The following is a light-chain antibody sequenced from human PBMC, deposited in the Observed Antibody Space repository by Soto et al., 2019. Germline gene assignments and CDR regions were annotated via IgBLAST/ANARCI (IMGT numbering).Light chain of an antibody. Sequence: DIQMTQSPSSLSASVGDRVTITCRAGQSISSYLNWYQQKPGKAPKLLIYAASNLQSGVPSRFSGSESGTDFTLTISSLQPGDSATYYCQQSYSTPPEYTFGQGTKLEIK. V-gene: IGKV1-39*01. CDR3: QQSYSTPPEYT. J-gene: IGKJ2*01. CDR2: AAS. CDR1: QSISSY.